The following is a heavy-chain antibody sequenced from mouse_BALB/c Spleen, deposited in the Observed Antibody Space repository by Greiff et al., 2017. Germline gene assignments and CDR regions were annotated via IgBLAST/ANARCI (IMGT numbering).Heavy chain of an antibody. CDR1: GFSLTSYG. D-gene: IGHD2-14*01. CDR3: AREKYRYDGAWFAY. Sequence: QVQLQQSGPGLVQPSQSLSITCTVSGFSLTSYGVHWVRQSPGKGLEWLGVIWSGGSTDYNAAFISRLSISKDNSKSQVFFKMNSLQANDTAIYYCAREKYRYDGAWFAYWGQGTLVTVSA. J-gene: IGHJ3*01. V-gene: IGHV2-2*02. CDR2: IWSGGST.